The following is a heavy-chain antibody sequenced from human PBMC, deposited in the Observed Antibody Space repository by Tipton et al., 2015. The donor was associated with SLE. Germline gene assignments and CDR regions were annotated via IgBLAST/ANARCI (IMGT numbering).Heavy chain of an antibody. J-gene: IGHJ4*02. D-gene: IGHD4-17*01. Sequence: RSLRLSYAASGFTFSSYAMHWVRQAPGKGLEWVAIISYDGSNKYYADSVKGRFTISRDNSKNTLYLQMNSLRAEDTAVYYCARDYGDNWGQGTLVTVSS. CDR3: ARDYGDN. V-gene: IGHV3-30-3*01. CDR2: ISYDGSNK. CDR1: GFTFSSYA.